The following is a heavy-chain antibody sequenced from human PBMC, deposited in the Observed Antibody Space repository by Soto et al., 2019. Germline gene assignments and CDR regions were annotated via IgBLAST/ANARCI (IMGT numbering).Heavy chain of an antibody. J-gene: IGHJ6*03. Sequence: ASVKVSCKASGYTFPSYDINWVRQATGKGLEWMGWMNPNSGNTGYAQKFQGRVTMTRNTSISTAYMELSSLRSEDTAVYYCARVYDSSSWPDYYYYYMDVWGKGTTVTVSS. CDR3: ARVYDSSSWPDYYYYYMDV. V-gene: IGHV1-8*01. CDR1: GYTFPSYD. D-gene: IGHD6-13*01. CDR2: MNPNSGNT.